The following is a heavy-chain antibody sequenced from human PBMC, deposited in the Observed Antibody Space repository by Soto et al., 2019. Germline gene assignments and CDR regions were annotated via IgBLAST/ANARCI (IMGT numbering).Heavy chain of an antibody. Sequence: QVQLVQSGAEVKKPGSSVKVSCKASGGTFSSYAISWVRQAPGQGLEWMGGIIPIFGTANYAQKFQGRVTITADECTSTACMEPRSLRSEDTAAYYCARGDPSVYYYYGMDVWGQGTTVTVSS. CDR3: ARGDPSVYYYYGMDV. J-gene: IGHJ6*02. CDR2: IIPIFGTA. V-gene: IGHV1-69*01. D-gene: IGHD2-21*02. CDR1: GGTFSSYA.